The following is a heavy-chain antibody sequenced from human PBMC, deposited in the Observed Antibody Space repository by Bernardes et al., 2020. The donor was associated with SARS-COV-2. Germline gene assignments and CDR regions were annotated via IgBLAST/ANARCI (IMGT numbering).Heavy chain of an antibody. Sequence: SETLSLTRTVSGDSISTYSWIWIRHPPGKTLEWIGYIYHSGTTDYNPSLTGRVSISVDASKNEVSLKVGSVTAADTAVYYCARVNTVFGVISDYFFDYWGQGTPVTVSS. V-gene: IGHV4-59*01. D-gene: IGHD3-3*01. CDR3: ARVNTVFGVISDYFFDY. CDR2: IYHSGTT. J-gene: IGHJ4*02. CDR1: GDSISTYS.